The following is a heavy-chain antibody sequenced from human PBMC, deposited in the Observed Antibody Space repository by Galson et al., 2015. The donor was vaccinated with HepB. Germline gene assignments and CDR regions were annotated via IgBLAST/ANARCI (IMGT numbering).Heavy chain of an antibody. J-gene: IGHJ3*02. D-gene: IGHD3-10*01. Sequence: QSGAEVKKPGESLRISCKGSGYSFTSYWISWVRQMPGKGLEWMGRIDPSDSYTNYSPSFQGHVTISADKSISTAYLQWSSLKASDTAMYYCARHKNDYYGSGTYRAFDIWGQGTMVTVSS. CDR3: ARHKNDYYGSGTYRAFDI. CDR2: IDPSDSYT. V-gene: IGHV5-10-1*01. CDR1: GYSFTSYW.